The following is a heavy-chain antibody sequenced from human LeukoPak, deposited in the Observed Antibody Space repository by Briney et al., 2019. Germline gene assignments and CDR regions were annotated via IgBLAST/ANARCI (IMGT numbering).Heavy chain of an antibody. J-gene: IGHJ4*02. CDR1: GFTFTSYG. Sequence: GGSLRLSCAASGFTFTSYGISWVRQAPGQGLEWMGWISAYNGNTNYAQELQGRVTMTTDTSTSTAYMELRSLRSDDTAVYYCARGGSGGYRREFDYWGQGTLVTVSS. CDR2: ISAYNGNT. D-gene: IGHD3-16*02. V-gene: IGHV1-18*01. CDR3: ARGGSGGYRREFDY.